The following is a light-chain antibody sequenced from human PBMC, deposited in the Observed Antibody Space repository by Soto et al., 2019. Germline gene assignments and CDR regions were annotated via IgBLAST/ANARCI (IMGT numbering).Light chain of an antibody. CDR1: KLGDKY. V-gene: IGLV3-1*01. J-gene: IGLJ1*01. Sequence: SYELTQPPSVSVSPGHTATISCSGNKLGDKYVAWYQQKPGQSPLLVIYEDNKRPSGIPERFSGSNSVNTATLTITGTQTLDEADYYSKEWDSTNYVFGNGTKVTVL. CDR3: KEWDSTNYV. CDR2: EDN.